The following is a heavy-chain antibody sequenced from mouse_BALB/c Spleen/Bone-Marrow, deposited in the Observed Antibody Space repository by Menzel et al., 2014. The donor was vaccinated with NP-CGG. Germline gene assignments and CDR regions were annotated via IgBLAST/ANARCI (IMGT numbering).Heavy chain of an antibody. CDR1: GFSLTSYG. J-gene: IGHJ4*01. CDR3: AREEFYAMDY. CDR2: IWSGGST. V-gene: IGHV2-2*02. Sequence: VQLQQSGPGLVQSSQSLSITCTVSGFSLTSYGVHWVRPSPGKGLEWLGVIWSGGSTDYNAAFISRLSISKDNSKSQVFFKINSLQANDTAIYYCAREEFYAMDYWGQGTSVTVSS.